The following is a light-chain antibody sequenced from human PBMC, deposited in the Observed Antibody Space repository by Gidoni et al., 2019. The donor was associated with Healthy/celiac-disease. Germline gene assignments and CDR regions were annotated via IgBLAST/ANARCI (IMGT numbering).Light chain of an antibody. Sequence: DIQITQSPSSLSASVGDRVTITCQARQDISNYLNWYQQKPGKATKLLIYDASNLEKGVPSRFSGSGSGTDVTCTISSMQPEDIATYDCQQYDNLPQITFGPGTKVDIK. CDR3: QQYDNLPQIT. V-gene: IGKV1-33*01. CDR2: DAS. CDR1: QDISNY. J-gene: IGKJ3*01.